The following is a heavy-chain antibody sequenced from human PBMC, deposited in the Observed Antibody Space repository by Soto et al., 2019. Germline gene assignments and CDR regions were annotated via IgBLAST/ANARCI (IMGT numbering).Heavy chain of an antibody. D-gene: IGHD1-1*01. Sequence: SETLSLTCTVSGGSISNSSYLWGWIRQPPGKGLQWIGNISHSGSTNYNPSLKSRVTVSVDTSKNQFSLKLSSVTAADTAVYYCARVIRRTYYFDYWGQGTLVTVSS. CDR3: ARVIRRTYYFDY. J-gene: IGHJ4*02. CDR2: ISHSGST. V-gene: IGHV4-39*01. CDR1: GGSISNSSYL.